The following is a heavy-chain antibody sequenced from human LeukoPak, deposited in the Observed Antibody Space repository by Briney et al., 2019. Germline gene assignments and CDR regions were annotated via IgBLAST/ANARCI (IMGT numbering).Heavy chain of an antibody. CDR1: GGSISSSSYY. CDR3: ARQGLSITGTTHFDF. J-gene: IGHJ4*02. Sequence: SETLSLTCTVSGGSISSSSYYWGSIRQPPGKGLEWIGSFYYSGCTYATPSLKSGVSISEDTSKNQSALTLSSVTAADTAVYYCARQGLSITGTTHFDFWGQGTLVTVSS. V-gene: IGHV4-39*01. D-gene: IGHD1-7*01. CDR2: FYYSGCT.